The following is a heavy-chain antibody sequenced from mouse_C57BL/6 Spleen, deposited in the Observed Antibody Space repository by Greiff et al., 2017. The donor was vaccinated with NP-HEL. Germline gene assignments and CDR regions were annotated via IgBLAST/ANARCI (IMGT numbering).Heavy chain of an antibody. CDR3: ARRDYSNYYYAMDY. CDR1: GYAFSSSW. CDR2: IYPGDGDT. Sequence: QVQLQQSGPELVKPGASVKISCKASGYAFSSSWMNWVKQRPGQGLEWIGRIYPGDGDTNYNGKFKGKATLTADKSSSTAYMQLSSLTSEDSAVYFCARRDYSNYYYAMDYWGQGTSVTVSS. J-gene: IGHJ4*01. D-gene: IGHD2-5*01. V-gene: IGHV1-82*01.